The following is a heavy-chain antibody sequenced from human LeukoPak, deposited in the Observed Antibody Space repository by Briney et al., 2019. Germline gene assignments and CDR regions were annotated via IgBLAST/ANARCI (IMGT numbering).Heavy chain of an antibody. CDR3: ARDRGYCSSTSCYRYYYYYMDV. Sequence: ASVKVSCKASGGTFSSYAISWVRQAPGQGLEWMGGIIPIFGTANYAQKFQGRVTINADESTSTAYMELSSLRSEDTAVYYCARDRGYCSSTSCYRYYYYYMDVWGKGTTVTISS. D-gene: IGHD2-2*01. V-gene: IGHV1-69*13. CDR1: GGTFSSYA. J-gene: IGHJ6*03. CDR2: IIPIFGTA.